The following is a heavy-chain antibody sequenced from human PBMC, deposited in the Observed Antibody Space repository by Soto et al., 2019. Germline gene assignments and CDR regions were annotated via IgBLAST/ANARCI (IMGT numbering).Heavy chain of an antibody. D-gene: IGHD1-1*01. V-gene: IGHV4-4*07. CDR2: IYATGTT. CDR1: GASISGFY. Sequence: SETVSLTCSVSGASISGFYWSWIRKSAGKGLEWIGRIYATGTTDYNPSLKSRVMMSVDTSKKQFSLKLRSVTAADTAVYYCVRDGTKTLRDWFDPWGQGMSVTVSS. J-gene: IGHJ5*02. CDR3: VRDGTKTLRDWFDP.